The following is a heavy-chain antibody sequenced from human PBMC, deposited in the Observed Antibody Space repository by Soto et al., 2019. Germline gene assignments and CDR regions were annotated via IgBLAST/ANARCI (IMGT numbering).Heavy chain of an antibody. CDR2: INDSGSA. CDR1: GGSMSSYY. J-gene: IGHJ4*03. D-gene: IGHD1-26*01. CDR3: ARGGGYHDY. Sequence: QVQLQESGPGLVKPSETLSLTCTVSGGSMSSYYWNWIRQPPGRGLEWIGYINDSGSAHYNPSLKSRVTISVDTFKNQFSLKLTSVTAADTAVYYCARGGGYHDYWGQGTVVTVSS. V-gene: IGHV4-59*01.